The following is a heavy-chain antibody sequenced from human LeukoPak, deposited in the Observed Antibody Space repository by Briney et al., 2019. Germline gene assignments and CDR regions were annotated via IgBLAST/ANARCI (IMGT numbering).Heavy chain of an antibody. V-gene: IGHV1-69*05. CDR1: GGTFSSYA. CDR2: IIPIFGTA. CDR3: ARAQLERSAGYFDY. D-gene: IGHD1-1*01. Sequence: SVKVSCKASGGTFSSYAISWVRQAPGQGLEWMGGIIPIFGTANYAQKFQGRVTITTDESTSTAYMELSSLRSGDTAVYYRARAQLERSAGYFDYWGQGTLVTVSS. J-gene: IGHJ4*02.